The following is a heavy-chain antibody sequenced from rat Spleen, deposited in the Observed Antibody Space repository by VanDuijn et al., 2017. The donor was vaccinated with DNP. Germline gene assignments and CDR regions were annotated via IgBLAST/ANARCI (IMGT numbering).Heavy chain of an antibody. CDR1: GFTFSNYY. Sequence: EVQLVESGGGLVQPGRSLKLSCAASGFTFSNYYMAWVRQVPKKGLAWGATISTSGSRTYYPDSVKGRFTISRDNAKSSLYLQMNSLKSEDTATYYCARQNSGYDYWGQGVMVTVSS. D-gene: IGHD4-3*01. V-gene: IGHV5-25*01. CDR3: ARQNSGYDY. CDR2: ISTSGSRT. J-gene: IGHJ2*01.